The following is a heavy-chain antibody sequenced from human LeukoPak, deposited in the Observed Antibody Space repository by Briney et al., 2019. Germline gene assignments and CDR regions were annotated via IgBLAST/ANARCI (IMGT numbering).Heavy chain of an antibody. D-gene: IGHD6-6*01. J-gene: IGHJ5*02. CDR2: IYYSGST. Sequence: SETLSLTCTVSGGSISSYYWGWIRQPPGKGLEWIGSIYYSGSTYYNPSLKSRVTISVDTSKNQFSLKLSSVTAADTAVYYCARHSIAAVGGGFDPWGQGTLVTVSS. CDR3: ARHSIAAVGGGFDP. V-gene: IGHV4-39*01. CDR1: GGSISSYY.